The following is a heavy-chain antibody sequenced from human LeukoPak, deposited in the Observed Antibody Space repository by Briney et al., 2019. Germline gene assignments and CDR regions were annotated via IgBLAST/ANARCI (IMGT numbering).Heavy chain of an antibody. CDR2: MYYSGST. CDR1: GGSFYNYY. CDR3: ARWADYGDQGSYFDY. V-gene: IGHV4-59*04. Sequence: PSETLSLTCLVSGGSFYNYYWTWVRQPPGKGLEWIGNMYYSGSTYYNLSLKTRVTISVDTSKNQFSLKLSSVTAADTAVYYCARWADYGDQGSYFDYWGQGTLVTVSS. J-gene: IGHJ4*02. D-gene: IGHD4-17*01.